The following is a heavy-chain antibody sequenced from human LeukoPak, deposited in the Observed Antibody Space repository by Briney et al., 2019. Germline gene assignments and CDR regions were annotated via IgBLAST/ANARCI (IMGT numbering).Heavy chain of an antibody. Sequence: GGSLRLSCAASGFTFSSYGMHWVREAPGKGLGWVAVIWYEGSNKYYADSVKGRFTISRDNSKNTLYLQMNSLRAEDTAVYYCAKSSGYYYGMDVWGHRTTVTVSS. CDR1: GFTFSSYG. J-gene: IGHJ6*02. CDR3: AKSSGYYYGMDV. CDR2: IWYEGSNK. D-gene: IGHD6-6*01. V-gene: IGHV3-33*06.